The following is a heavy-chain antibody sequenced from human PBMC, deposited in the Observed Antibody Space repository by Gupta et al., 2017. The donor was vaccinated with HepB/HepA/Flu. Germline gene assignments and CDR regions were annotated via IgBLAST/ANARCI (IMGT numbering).Heavy chain of an antibody. CDR1: GGSISSYY. Sequence: QVQLQESGPGLVKPSETLSLTCTVSGGSISSYYWSWIRQPPGKGLEWNGYIYYSGSTNYNPSLKSRVTISVDTSKNQFSLKLSSVTAADTAVYYCARDPGDIAAAGRVTRYYYYYGMDVWGQGTTVTVSS. V-gene: IGHV4-59*01. J-gene: IGHJ6*02. CDR2: IYYSGST. CDR3: ARDPGDIAAAGRVTRYYYYYGMDV. D-gene: IGHD6-13*01.